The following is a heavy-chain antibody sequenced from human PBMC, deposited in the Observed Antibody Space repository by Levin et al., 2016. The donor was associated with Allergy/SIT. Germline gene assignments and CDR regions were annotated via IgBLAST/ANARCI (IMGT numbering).Heavy chain of an antibody. J-gene: IGHJ6*02. V-gene: IGHV1-69*13. CDR2: IIPIFGSP. CDR1: EGTFSSYA. Sequence: SVKVSCKASEGTFSSYAVSWVRQAPGQGLEWMGGIIPIFGSPNYAQKFQDRVTMTADESTTTAYMELRSLRSDDTAVYYCARNYYYGMDVWGQGTTVIVSS. CDR3: ARNYYYGMDV.